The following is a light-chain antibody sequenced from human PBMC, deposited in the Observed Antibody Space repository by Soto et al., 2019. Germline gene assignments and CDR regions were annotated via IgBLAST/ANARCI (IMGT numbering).Light chain of an antibody. CDR1: QSVSSSY. J-gene: IGKJ1*01. CDR3: QQYAGSPWT. V-gene: IGKV3-20*01. Sequence: IGLTHCRPTRTSSPGESATLGCRASQSVSSSYLVWYQQKPGQAPRLLIYDTSSRATGIPDRFSGSGSWTDFTLTISSLEPQDCAVYCCQQYAGSPWTFGQGTKVDIK. CDR2: DTS.